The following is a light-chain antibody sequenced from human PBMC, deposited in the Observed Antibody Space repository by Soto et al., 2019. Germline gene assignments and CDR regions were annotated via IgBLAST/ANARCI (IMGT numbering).Light chain of an antibody. J-gene: IGKJ3*01. CDR2: DAS. V-gene: IGKV1-33*01. CDR1: QDISNH. CDR3: QQYDDLPPFS. Sequence: DIQMTQSPSSLSASVGDRVTITCQASQDISNHLNWYQQKPGKAPNLLISDASDLETGAPSRFSGSGSGTDFIFTISDLQPEDFATYYCQQYDDLPPFSFGAGTKVDF.